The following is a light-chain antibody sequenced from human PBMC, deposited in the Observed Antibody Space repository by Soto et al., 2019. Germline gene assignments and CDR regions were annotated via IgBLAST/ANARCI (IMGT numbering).Light chain of an antibody. Sequence: EVVMTQSPATLSVSPGERATIYCRASQSVSSNLAWYQQKPGQAPRLLIYGASTRATDIPARFSGSGSGTEFTLTISSLQSEDFAVYYCQQYNNWPHMYTFGQGTKLEIK. J-gene: IGKJ2*01. CDR2: GAS. CDR1: QSVSSN. CDR3: QQYNNWPHMYT. V-gene: IGKV3-15*01.